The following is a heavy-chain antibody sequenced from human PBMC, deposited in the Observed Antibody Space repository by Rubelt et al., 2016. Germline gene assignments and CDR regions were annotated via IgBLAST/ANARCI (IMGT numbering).Heavy chain of an antibody. V-gene: IGHV3-7*01. D-gene: IGHD3-3*01. CDR2: IKEDGSDK. Sequence: EVQLVESGGGLVQPGGSLRVSCAASGFTFSSYWMTWVRQAPGKGLEWVANIKEDGSDKYYVDSVKGRFTISRDNAKNSLYLQMNSLRAEDTAVYYCARDTYRFFDYWGQGTLVTVSS. CDR3: ARDTYRFFDY. CDR1: GFTFSSYW. J-gene: IGHJ4*02.